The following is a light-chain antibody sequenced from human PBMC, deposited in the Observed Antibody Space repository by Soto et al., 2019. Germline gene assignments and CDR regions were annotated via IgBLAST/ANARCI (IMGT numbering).Light chain of an antibody. Sequence: DIQMTQSPSSLSASVGDRVTITCRASQSISSYLNWYQQKPDKAPKILIYTASSLQSGVPSRFSGSGSGTDFTLTISSLQPEYFATYYCQQSYTTPWTFGQGTKVEIK. J-gene: IGKJ1*01. CDR3: QQSYTTPWT. CDR1: QSISSY. CDR2: TAS. V-gene: IGKV1-39*01.